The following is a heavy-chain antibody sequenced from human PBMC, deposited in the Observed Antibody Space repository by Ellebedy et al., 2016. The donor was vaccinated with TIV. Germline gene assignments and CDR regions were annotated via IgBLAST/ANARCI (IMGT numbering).Heavy chain of an antibody. V-gene: IGHV1-18*01. D-gene: IGHD3-10*01. CDR2: ISAYNGNT. CDR1: GYTFTSYG. J-gene: IGHJ4*02. Sequence: ASVKVSCKASGYTFTSYGISWVRQAPGQGLEWMGWISAYNGNTNYAQKLQGRVTMTTDTSTSTAYMELRSLRSDDTAVYYCARGVLLWFGELLSSQELDYWGQGTLVTVSS. CDR3: ARGVLLWFGELLSSQELDY.